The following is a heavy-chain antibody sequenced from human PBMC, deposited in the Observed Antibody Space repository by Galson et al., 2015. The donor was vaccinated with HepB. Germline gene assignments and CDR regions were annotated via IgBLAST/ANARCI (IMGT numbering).Heavy chain of an antibody. Sequence: ETLSLTCTVSGGSISSYYWSWIRQPPGKGLEWIGYIYYSGSTNYNPSLKSRVTISVDTSKNQFSLKLSSVTAADTAVYYCARDKSGGRGKGYRFDYWGQGTLVTVSS. CDR3: ARDKSGGRGKGYRFDY. CDR1: GGSISSYY. D-gene: IGHD1-26*01. CDR2: IYYSGST. J-gene: IGHJ4*02. V-gene: IGHV4-59*01.